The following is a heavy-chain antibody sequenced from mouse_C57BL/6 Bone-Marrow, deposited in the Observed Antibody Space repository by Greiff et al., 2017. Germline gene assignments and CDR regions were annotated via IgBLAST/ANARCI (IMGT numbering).Heavy chain of an antibody. CDR2: ISSGSSNI. Sequence: EVQLVESGGGLVKPGGSLTLSCAASGFTFSDYGMHWVRQAPEKGLEWVAYISSGSSNIYYADPVKGRFTISRDNAKNTLFLQMNSLRSEETAMYYCARRGASWGQGTTLTVSS. J-gene: IGHJ2*01. CDR1: GFTFSDYG. V-gene: IGHV5-17*01. CDR3: ARRGAS.